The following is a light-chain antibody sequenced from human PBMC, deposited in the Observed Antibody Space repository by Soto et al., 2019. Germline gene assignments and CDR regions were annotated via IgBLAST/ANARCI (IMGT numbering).Light chain of an antibody. Sequence: DTQMTQSPSSLSASAGDRVTITCRASQGISRYLNWYQQKPGQAPKLLISGASSLQSGVPSRFSGSGSGTDFILTISSLQLEDFATYHCQQSFSPPFTFGPGTKVDIK. CDR2: GAS. CDR1: QGISRY. CDR3: QQSFSPPFT. V-gene: IGKV1-39*01. J-gene: IGKJ3*01.